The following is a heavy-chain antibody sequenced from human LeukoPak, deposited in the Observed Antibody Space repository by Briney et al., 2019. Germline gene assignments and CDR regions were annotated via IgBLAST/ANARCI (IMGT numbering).Heavy chain of an antibody. V-gene: IGHV1-69*13. J-gene: IGHJ4*02. D-gene: IGHD3-10*01. Sequence: ASVKVSCKASGYTFTSYGISWVRQAPGQGLEWMGGIIPIFGTANYAQKFQGRVTITADESTSTAYMELSSLRSEDTAVYYCARVWEVRGFVFDYWGQGTLVTVSS. CDR2: IIPIFGTA. CDR3: ARVWEVRGFVFDY. CDR1: GYTFTSYG.